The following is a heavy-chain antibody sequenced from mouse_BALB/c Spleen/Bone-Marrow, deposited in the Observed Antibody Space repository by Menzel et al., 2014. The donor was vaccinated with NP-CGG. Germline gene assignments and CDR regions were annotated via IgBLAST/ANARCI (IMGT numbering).Heavy chain of an antibody. CDR1: GFTFSDYY. CDR3: VRDGDYRYACFTY. D-gene: IGHD2-14*01. J-gene: IGHJ3*01. V-gene: IGHV5-4*02. CDR2: ISDGGTYT. Sequence: EVMLVESGGGLVKPGGSLKLSCAASGFTFSDYYIYWVRQTPEKRLEWVATISDGGTYTYYPDTVKGRFTISRDNAKNNLYLQMNGLKSEGTAMYYCVRDGDYRYACFTYWGQGTLVTVSA.